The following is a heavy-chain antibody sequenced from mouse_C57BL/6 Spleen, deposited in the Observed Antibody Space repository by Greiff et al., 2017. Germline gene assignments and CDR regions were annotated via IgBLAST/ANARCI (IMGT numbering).Heavy chain of an antibody. D-gene: IGHD1-1*01. CDR3: ARPHYYGISVYY. CDR2: IDPSDSYT. CDR1: GYTFTSYW. J-gene: IGHJ2*01. V-gene: IGHV1-50*01. Sequence: QVQLQQPGAELVKPGASVKLSCKASGYTFTSYWMQWVKQRPGQGLEWIGEIDPSDSYTNYNQKFKGKATLTVDTSSSTAYMQLSSLTSVDSAVYFCARPHYYGISVYYSGQGTTLTLSS.